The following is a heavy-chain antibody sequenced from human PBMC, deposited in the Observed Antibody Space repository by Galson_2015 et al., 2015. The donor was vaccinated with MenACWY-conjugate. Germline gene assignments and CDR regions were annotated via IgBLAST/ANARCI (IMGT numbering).Heavy chain of an antibody. Sequence: SVKVSCKASGGTFSSYTISWVRQAPGQGLEWMGGINPILGIANYAQKFQGRVTITADKSTSTAYMELSSLRSEDTAVYYCADRSGYHKNYYYYGMDVWGQGTTVTVSS. J-gene: IGHJ6*02. CDR1: GGTFSSYT. CDR3: ADRSGYHKNYYYYGMDV. CDR2: INPILGIA. D-gene: IGHD3-22*01. V-gene: IGHV1-69*10.